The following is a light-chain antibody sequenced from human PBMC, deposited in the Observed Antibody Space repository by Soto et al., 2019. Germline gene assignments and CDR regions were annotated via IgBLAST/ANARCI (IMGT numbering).Light chain of an antibody. J-gene: IGLJ1*01. CDR3: STSHV. Sequence: QSALIQPASVSGSPGQSITISCTGSDISGYNYVSWYQQYPGKAPKLMIYEVSNRPSGVSHRFSGSKSGNTASLTISGLQAEDEADYYCSTSHVFATGTKLTVL. V-gene: IGLV2-14*01. CDR2: EVS. CDR1: DISGYNY.